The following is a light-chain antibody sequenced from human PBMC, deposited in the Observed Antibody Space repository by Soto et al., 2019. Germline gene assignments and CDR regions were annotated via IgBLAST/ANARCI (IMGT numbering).Light chain of an antibody. CDR1: QIVSSSY. CDR2: DAS. CDR3: QQYGSSPT. V-gene: IGKV3D-20*01. Sequence: EIVLTQSPATLSLSQGERATLSCGASQIVSSSYLAWYQQKPGLAPRLLIYDASSRATGIPDRFSGSGSGTDFNLTISRREPEDFAVYYCQQYGSSPTFGGGTKVEIK. J-gene: IGKJ4*01.